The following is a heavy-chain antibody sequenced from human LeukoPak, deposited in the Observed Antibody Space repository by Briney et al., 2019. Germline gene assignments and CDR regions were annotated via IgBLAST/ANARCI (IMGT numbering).Heavy chain of an antibody. V-gene: IGHV3-21*01. Sequence: GGSLRLSCVASGFTFGSYTMNWVRQAPGKGLEWASSISSSRNYIYYADSVKGRFTISRDNAKNSLYLQMNSLRAEDTAVYYCARGQLYYFDSSGSPGVFDIWGQGTMVTVSS. CDR2: ISSSRNYI. J-gene: IGHJ3*02. CDR1: GFTFGSYT. D-gene: IGHD3-22*01. CDR3: ARGQLYYFDSSGSPGVFDI.